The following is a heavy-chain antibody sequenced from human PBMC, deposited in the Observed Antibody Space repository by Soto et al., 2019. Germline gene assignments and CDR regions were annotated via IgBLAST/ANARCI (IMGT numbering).Heavy chain of an antibody. J-gene: IGHJ3*02. CDR2: IIPIFGTA. D-gene: IGHD3-22*01. Sequence: SVKVSCKASGVTFSSYAISWVRQAPGQGLEWMGGIIPIFGTANYAQKFQGRVTITADESTSTAYMELSSLRSEDTAVYYCALRVYYDSSGYYAAPGAFDIWGQGTMVTVSS. V-gene: IGHV1-69*13. CDR1: GVTFSSYA. CDR3: ALRVYYDSSGYYAAPGAFDI.